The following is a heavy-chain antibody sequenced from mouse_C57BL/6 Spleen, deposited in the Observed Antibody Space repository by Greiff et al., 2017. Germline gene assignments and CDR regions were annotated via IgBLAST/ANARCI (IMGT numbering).Heavy chain of an antibody. CDR2: IDPSDSYT. J-gene: IGHJ3*01. CDR3: ARYGGTGWFAY. V-gene: IGHV1-69*01. Sequence: QVQLQQSGAELVMPGASVKLSCKASGYTFTSYWMHWVKQRPGQGLEWIGEIDPSDSYTNYNQKFKGKSTLTVDKSSSTAYMQLSSLTSEDSAVYYCARYGGTGWFAYWGQGTLVTVSA. D-gene: IGHD1-1*01. CDR1: GYTFTSYW.